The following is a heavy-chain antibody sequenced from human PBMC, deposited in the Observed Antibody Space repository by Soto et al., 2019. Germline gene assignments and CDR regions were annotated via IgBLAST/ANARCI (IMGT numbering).Heavy chain of an antibody. J-gene: IGHJ4*02. V-gene: IGHV3-7*01. CDR3: ARLNRDSSSWYFLR. CDR2: IKQDGSEK. Sequence: GGSLRLSCAASGFTFSSYWMSWVRQAPGKGLEWVANIKQDGSEKYYVDSVKGRFTISRDNAKNSLYLQMNSLRAEDTAVYYCARLNRDSSSWYFLRWGQGTLVTVSS. D-gene: IGHD6-13*01. CDR1: GFTFSSYW.